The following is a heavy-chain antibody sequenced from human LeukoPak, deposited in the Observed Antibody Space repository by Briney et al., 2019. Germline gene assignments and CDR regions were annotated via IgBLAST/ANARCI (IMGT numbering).Heavy chain of an antibody. V-gene: IGHV3-23*01. CDR2: ISADSATT. Sequence: GGSLRLSCAASGFNFCSYSMTWVRQAPGKGLEWVSVISADSATTFYADSVKGRFTISRDNAKNTVFLQMSSLRAEDTALYYCARKSASGNYPLDYWGQGTLVTVSS. CDR3: ARKSASGNYPLDY. J-gene: IGHJ4*02. CDR1: GFNFCSYS. D-gene: IGHD3-10*01.